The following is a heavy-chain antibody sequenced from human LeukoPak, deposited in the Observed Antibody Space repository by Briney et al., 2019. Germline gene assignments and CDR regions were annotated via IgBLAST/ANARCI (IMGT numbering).Heavy chain of an antibody. CDR1: GGSISNSDYQ. CDR2: IHHSGTT. D-gene: IGHD1-26*01. CDR3: ARGFSGSPRGAFDI. Sequence: KPSETLSLTCSVSGGSISNSDYQWGWLRQAPGKGPEWIATIHHSGTTYFNPSLESRVTISADTSNNQFSLKLTSVTAADTAVYYCARGFSGSPRGAFDIWGQGTMVTVSS. V-gene: IGHV4-39*02. J-gene: IGHJ3*02.